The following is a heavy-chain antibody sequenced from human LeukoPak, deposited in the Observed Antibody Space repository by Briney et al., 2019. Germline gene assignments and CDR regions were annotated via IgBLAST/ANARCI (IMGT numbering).Heavy chain of an antibody. CDR2: ISSSSSYI. CDR1: GFTFSSYS. CDR3: ARTMVRGVIITHPFDY. J-gene: IGHJ4*02. D-gene: IGHD3-10*01. V-gene: IGHV3-21*01. Sequence: GGSLRLSCAASGFTFSSYSMNWVRQAPGKGLEWVSSISSSSSYIYYADSVKGRFTISRDNAKNSLYLQMNSLRAEDTAVYYCARTMVRGVIITHPFDYWGQGTLVTVSS.